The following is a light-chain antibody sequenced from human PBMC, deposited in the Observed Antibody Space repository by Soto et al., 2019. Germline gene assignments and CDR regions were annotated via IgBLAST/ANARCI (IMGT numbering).Light chain of an antibody. Sequence: QSVLTQPASVSVSPGQSITISCTRTSSVVRGYNHVSWYQQLPGKPPNLIIYEVSNRPSGVSVRFSGSKSGNTASLTISVLQAEDEADYYCGSYTSSRIYVFGAGTKVTVL. J-gene: IGLJ1*01. CDR2: EVS. V-gene: IGLV2-14*01. CDR3: GSYTSSRIYV. CDR1: SSVVRGYNH.